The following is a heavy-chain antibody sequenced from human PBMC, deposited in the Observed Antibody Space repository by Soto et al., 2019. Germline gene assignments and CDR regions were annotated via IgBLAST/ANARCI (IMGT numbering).Heavy chain of an antibody. V-gene: IGHV2-5*02. CDR2: IYWDDDK. Sequence: QITLKESGPTLVKPTQTLTLTCTFSGFSLSTSGVGVGWIRQPPGKALEWLALIYWDDDKRYSPSLKSRLTITTDTSQTHVVLTMTTMDPVDTATYYCAHSRRLSGYEYYYYYYAMDVWGQGTTVTVSS. CDR1: GFSLSTSGVG. D-gene: IGHD5-12*01. J-gene: IGHJ6*02. CDR3: AHSRRLSGYEYYYYYYAMDV.